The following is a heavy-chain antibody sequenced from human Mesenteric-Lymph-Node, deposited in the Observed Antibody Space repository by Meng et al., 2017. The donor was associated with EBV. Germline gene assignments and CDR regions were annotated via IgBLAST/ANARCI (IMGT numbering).Heavy chain of an antibody. J-gene: IGHJ5*02. CDR1: GFSFSDYA. D-gene: IGHD5-24*01. CDR3: AKDERWLQSDH. V-gene: IGHV3-23*01. CDR2: ISPTNGRT. Sequence: EGQWLGLGGGSVQPGGSLRLSCAASGFSFSDYAMSWVRQAPGKGLEWVSGISPTNGRTYYTDSVKGRFTISRDNFKNTLYLQMNSLRAEDTAVYFCAKDERWLQSDHWGQGTLVTVSS.